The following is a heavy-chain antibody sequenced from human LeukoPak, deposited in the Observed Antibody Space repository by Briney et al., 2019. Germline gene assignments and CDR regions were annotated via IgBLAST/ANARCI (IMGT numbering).Heavy chain of an antibody. D-gene: IGHD6-6*01. J-gene: IGHJ6*02. V-gene: IGHV3-21*06. Sequence: GGSLRLSCTVSGFTFSTYTMNWVRQAPGKGLEWVSSITATSTSIYYADSVKGRLTISRDNAKNSLFLQMSSLRADDTAVYFCAKERPHGMDVWGQGTMVTVSS. CDR2: ITATSTSI. CDR3: AKERPHGMDV. CDR1: GFTFSTYT.